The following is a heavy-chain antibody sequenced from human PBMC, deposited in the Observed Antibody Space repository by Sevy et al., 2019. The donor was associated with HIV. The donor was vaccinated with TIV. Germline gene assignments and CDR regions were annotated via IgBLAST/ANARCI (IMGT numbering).Heavy chain of an antibody. CDR2: IDPSDSYT. CDR1: GYSFTSYW. V-gene: IGHV5-10-1*01. D-gene: IGHD6-6*01. CDR3: ARSIAARRYYGYYGMEG. J-gene: IGHJ6*01. Sequence: GASLKISCKGSGYSFTSYWISWVRQMPGKGLEWMGRIDPSDSYTNYGPSFHGHVTISADKSISTAYLQWSSLKASDTAVYYCARSIAARRYYGYYGMEGWRDGTTVT.